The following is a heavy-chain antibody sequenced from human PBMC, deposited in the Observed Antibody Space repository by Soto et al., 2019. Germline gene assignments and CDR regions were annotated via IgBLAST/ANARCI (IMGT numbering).Heavy chain of an antibody. Sequence: ASVKVSCKASGYTFSSYGITWVRQAPGQGLEWLGWTSANNDNTKYAQKFQGRVTLTTDTSTTTAYMELSRLRSDDTAVYYCARGWDINYDFWSRYQPFPQTFDYWGQGTLVTVSS. CDR3: ARGWDINYDFWSRYQPFPQTFDY. V-gene: IGHV1-18*01. D-gene: IGHD3-3*01. CDR1: GYTFSSYG. CDR2: TSANNDNT. J-gene: IGHJ4*02.